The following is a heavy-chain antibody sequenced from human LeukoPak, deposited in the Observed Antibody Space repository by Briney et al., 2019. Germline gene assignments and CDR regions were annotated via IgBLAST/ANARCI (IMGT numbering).Heavy chain of an antibody. D-gene: IGHD3-3*01. Sequence: ASVKVSCKASGYTFTNYYIHWVRQAPGQGLEWMGVINPSGTSTSYAQKFQDRVTMTRDTSTSTVYMELSSLRSDDTAVYYCARDSGGGTDLSYYDPGPGHYWGQGTLVTVSS. CDR3: ARDSGGGTDLSYYDPGPGHY. CDR2: INPSGTST. CDR1: GYTFTNYY. J-gene: IGHJ4*02. V-gene: IGHV1-46*01.